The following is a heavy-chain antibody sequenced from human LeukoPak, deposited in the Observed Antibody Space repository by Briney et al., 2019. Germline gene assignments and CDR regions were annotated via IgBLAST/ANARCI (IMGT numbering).Heavy chain of an antibody. D-gene: IGHD4-23*01. V-gene: IGHV3-23*01. CDR1: GFTFNNFP. CDR3: PRLRWEITHYWYFDL. J-gene: IGHJ2*01. CDR2: INPSGGDT. Sequence: PGGSLRLSCAASGFTFNNFPMSWVRQAPGKGLEWVSAINPSGGDTYFPDSVRGRFTISRDNSKNTVYLQMDSLRVEDTAVYYCPRLRWEITHYWYFDLWGRGALVTVSS.